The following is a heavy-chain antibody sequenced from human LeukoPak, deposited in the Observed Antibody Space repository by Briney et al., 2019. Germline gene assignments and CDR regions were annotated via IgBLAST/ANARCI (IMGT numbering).Heavy chain of an antibody. CDR2: ISGSGGST. J-gene: IGHJ4*02. CDR1: GFTFSTYT. CDR3: ARRHDSSGYYYFDY. D-gene: IGHD3-22*01. V-gene: IGHV3-23*01. Sequence: HPGGSLRLSCAASGFTFSTYTMSWVRQAPGKGLEWVSLISGSGGSTYYADSVKGRFTISRDNSKNTLYLQMNSLRVEDTAVYYCARRHDSSGYYYFDYWGQGTLVTVSS.